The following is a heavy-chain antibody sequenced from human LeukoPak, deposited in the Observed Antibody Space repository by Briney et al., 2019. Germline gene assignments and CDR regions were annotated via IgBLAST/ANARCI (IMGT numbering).Heavy chain of an antibody. CDR3: AKEADGYCSSTSCYYYYGMDV. V-gene: IGHV3-23*01. Sequence: GGSLRLSCAASGFTFSSYAMSWVRQAPGKGLEWVSAISGSGGSTYYADSVKGRFTISRDNSKNTLYLQMNSLRAEDTAVYYCAKEADGYCSSTSCYYYYGMDVWGQGTTVTVSS. D-gene: IGHD2-2*01. CDR1: GFTFSSYA. J-gene: IGHJ6*02. CDR2: ISGSGGST.